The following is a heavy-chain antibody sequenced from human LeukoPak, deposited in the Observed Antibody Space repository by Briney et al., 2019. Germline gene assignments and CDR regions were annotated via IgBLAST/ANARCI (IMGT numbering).Heavy chain of an antibody. CDR2: ITASSTAI. CDR3: AKDRDPGSGYDSRGFDY. CDR1: GFTFNTYT. J-gene: IGHJ4*02. D-gene: IGHD5-12*01. Sequence: GGSLRLSCAASGFTFNTYTMNWVRQAPGKGLEWVSSITASSTAIYSADSVKGRFTISRDNAKNFLYLQMNSLRAEDTAVYYCAKDRDPGSGYDSRGFDYWGQGTLVTVSS. V-gene: IGHV3-21*01.